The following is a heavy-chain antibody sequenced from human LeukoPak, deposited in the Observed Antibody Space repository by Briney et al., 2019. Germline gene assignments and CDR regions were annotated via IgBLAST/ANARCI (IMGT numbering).Heavy chain of an antibody. CDR2: ISVTGGST. J-gene: IGHJ4*02. CDR1: GFTFTNYA. D-gene: IGHD1-26*01. V-gene: IGHV3-23*01. CDR3: AKGGNSGTYQFDY. Sequence: GGSLRLSCAASGFTFTNYAMSWVRQAPGKGLEWGSAISVTGGSTYYADSVKGRFTISRDNSKNTLYLQINSLSADDTAVYYCAKGGNSGTYQFDYWGQGSLVTVSS.